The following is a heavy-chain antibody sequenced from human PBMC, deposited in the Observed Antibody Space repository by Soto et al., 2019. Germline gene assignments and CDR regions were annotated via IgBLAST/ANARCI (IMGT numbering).Heavy chain of an antibody. CDR3: ARHTPAISISDH. J-gene: IGHJ4*02. V-gene: IGHV4-59*08. D-gene: IGHD2-15*01. CDR1: GGSINLYY. CDR2: IYYSGST. Sequence: PSETLSLTCTVSGGSINLYYWTWIRQPPGKGLEWMGYIYYSGSTYYNPSLKSRVTISVDTSKNQFSLKLSSVTAAVTAVYYCARHTPAISISDHWGQGTLVTVSS.